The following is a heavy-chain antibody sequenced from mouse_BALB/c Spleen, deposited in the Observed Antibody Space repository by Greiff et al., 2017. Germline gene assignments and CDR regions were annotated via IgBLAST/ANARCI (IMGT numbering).Heavy chain of an antibody. V-gene: IGHV1S126*01. CDR3: ARSGGNYEGFAY. CDR2: IDPSDSET. Sequence: QVQLKESGPQLVRPGASVKISCKASGYSFTSYWMHWVKQRPGQGLEWIGMIDPSDSETRLNQKFKDKATLTVDKSSSTAYMQLSSPTSEDSAVYYCARSGGNYEGFAYWGQGTLVTVSA. CDR1: GYSFTSYW. D-gene: IGHD2-1*01. J-gene: IGHJ3*01.